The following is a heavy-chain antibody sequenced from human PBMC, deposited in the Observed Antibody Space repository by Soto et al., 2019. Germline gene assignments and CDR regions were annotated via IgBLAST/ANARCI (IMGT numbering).Heavy chain of an antibody. CDR2: IYYSGST. D-gene: IGHD3-9*01. CDR3: ARLRLYDILPGCPSGCHEKDYYFDY. Sequence: SETLSLTCTVSGGSISTSRYYWGWIRQTPRKGMGWIGIIYYSGSTYYIPSLKSRVTISVVTSKNQFSLKLSSVTAADTAVYYCARLRLYDILPGCPSGCHEKDYYFDYWGQLTLVTVSS. V-gene: IGHV4-39*01. CDR1: GGSISTSRYY. J-gene: IGHJ4*02.